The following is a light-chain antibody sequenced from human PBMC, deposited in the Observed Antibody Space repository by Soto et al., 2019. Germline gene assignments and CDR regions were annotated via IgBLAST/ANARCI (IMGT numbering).Light chain of an antibody. J-gene: IGLJ2*01. CDR1: SSDVGGYNY. CDR2: EVS. CDR3: SSYTSSSTVV. V-gene: IGLV2-14*01. Sequence: QSVLTQPASVSGSPGQSITISCTGTSSDVGGYNYVSWYQQHPGTAPKLMIYEVSNRPSGVSYRFSGSKSGNTASLTISGLQAEDEADYYCSSYTSSSTVVFGGGTKLTVL.